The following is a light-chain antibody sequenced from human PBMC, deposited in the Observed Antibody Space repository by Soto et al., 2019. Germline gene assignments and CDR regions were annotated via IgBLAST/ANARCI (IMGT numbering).Light chain of an antibody. Sequence: EIVLTQSPGTLSLSPGERATLSCRASQSVSTRSLAWYQQKPGQAPRLLISGASSRAADIPDRFSGSGSGTASTLTINRLELEDFAIYYCQQYDSSPRTFGQGTKVE. CDR2: GAS. J-gene: IGKJ1*01. CDR3: QQYDSSPRT. CDR1: QSVSTRS. V-gene: IGKV3-20*01.